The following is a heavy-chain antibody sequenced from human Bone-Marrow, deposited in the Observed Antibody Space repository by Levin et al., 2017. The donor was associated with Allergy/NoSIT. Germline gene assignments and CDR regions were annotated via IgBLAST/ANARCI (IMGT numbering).Heavy chain of an antibody. V-gene: IGHV3-15*01. Sequence: GESLKISCVASGFTFNNAWMSWVRQAPGKGLEWVAHIKNKADGGATDYAPHLRGRFTVSRDDSNNTLELQMNSLKAEDTAVYYCATELLWFVQSPYYFDYWGRGTLVTVSS. J-gene: IGHJ4*02. CDR2: IKNKADGGAT. CDR3: ATELLWFVQSPYYFDY. D-gene: IGHD3-10*01. CDR1: GFTFNNAW.